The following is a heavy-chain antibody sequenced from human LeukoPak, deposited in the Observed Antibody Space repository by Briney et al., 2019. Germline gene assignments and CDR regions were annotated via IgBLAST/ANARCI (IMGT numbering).Heavy chain of an antibody. CDR3: ARDKLVGATPRSAFDI. V-gene: IGHV3-23*01. CDR1: GFTFNTYA. J-gene: IGHJ3*02. D-gene: IGHD1-26*01. CDR2: ISGSGDST. Sequence: GGSLRLSCGASGFTFNTYAMSWVRQAPGKGLGWVSSISGSGDSTYYADSVKGRFTISRDNSKNTLYLQMNSLRAEDTAVYYCARDKLVGATPRSAFDIWGQGTMVTVSS.